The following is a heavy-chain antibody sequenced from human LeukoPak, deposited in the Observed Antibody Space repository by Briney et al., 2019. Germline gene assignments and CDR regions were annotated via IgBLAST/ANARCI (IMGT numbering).Heavy chain of an antibody. J-gene: IGHJ4*02. CDR3: ARDANGVLGDY. Sequence: ASVKVSCKAPGYTFSSYGISWVRQAPGQGLEWMGWISVYSGNTNYAQRFQGRVTMTTDTSTSTAYMELRSLRSDDTAMYYCARDANGVLGDYWGQGTLVTVSS. CDR1: GYTFSSYG. D-gene: IGHD2-8*01. V-gene: IGHV1-18*01. CDR2: ISVYSGNT.